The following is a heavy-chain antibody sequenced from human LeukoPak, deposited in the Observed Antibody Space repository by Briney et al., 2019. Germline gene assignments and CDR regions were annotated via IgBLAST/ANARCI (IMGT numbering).Heavy chain of an antibody. CDR1: GYTFTDYY. J-gene: IGHJ4*02. CDR2: VDPEDGET. CDR3: ATRGEFDWLFFDY. D-gene: IGHD3-9*01. V-gene: IGHV1-69-2*01. Sequence: ASVKVSCKVSGYTFTDYYMHWVQQAPGKGLEWMGLVDPEDGETIYAEKFQGRVTITADTSTDTAYMELSSLRSEDTAVYYCATRGEFDWLFFDYWGQGTLFTVSS.